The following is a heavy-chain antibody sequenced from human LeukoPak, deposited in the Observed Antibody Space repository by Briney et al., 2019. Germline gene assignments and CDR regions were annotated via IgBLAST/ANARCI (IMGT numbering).Heavy chain of an antibody. Sequence: GGPLRLACEASGFTFRTHRMNWVRQAPGKGLERVSSITKSSTYVYYADSLKGRFTISRDNANNSLFLQMNNLGVHDTGVYYCARGSGVHVWGQGTLVLVSS. D-gene: IGHD3-10*01. V-gene: IGHV3-21*04. CDR2: ITKSSTYV. CDR1: GFTFRTHR. J-gene: IGHJ1*01. CDR3: ARGSGVHV.